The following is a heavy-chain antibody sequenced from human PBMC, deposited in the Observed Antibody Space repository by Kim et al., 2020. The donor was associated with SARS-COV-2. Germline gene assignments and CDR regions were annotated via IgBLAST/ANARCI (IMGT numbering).Heavy chain of an antibody. V-gene: IGHV3-23*01. CDR3: ANPTLPYYYGMDV. J-gene: IGHJ6*02. Sequence: YATSGKGRFTISRNNSKNTLYRQMNSLRAEDTAVYYWANPTLPYYYGMDVWGQGTTVTVSS.